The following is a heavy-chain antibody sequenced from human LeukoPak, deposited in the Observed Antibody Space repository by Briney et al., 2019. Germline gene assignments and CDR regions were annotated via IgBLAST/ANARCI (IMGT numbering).Heavy chain of an antibody. J-gene: IGHJ6*03. CDR2: IYYSGST. Sequence: SETLSLTCTVSGGSISSSSYYWGWIRQPPGKGLEWIGSIYYSGSTYHNPSLKSRVTISVDRSKNQFSLKLSSVTAADTAVYYCARVVPAGGFNYYYYMDVWGKGTTVTVSS. CDR3: ARVVPAGGFNYYYYMDV. D-gene: IGHD2-2*01. V-gene: IGHV4-39*07. CDR1: GGSISSSSYY.